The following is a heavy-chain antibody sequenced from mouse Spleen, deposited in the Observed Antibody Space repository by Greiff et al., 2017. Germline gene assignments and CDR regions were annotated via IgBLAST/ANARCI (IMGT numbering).Heavy chain of an antibody. CDR1: GYTFTDYY. V-gene: IGHV1-75*01. CDR3: ARDYGSSYRAWFAY. Sequence: VQLQQSGPELVKPGASVKISCKASGYTFTDYYINWVKQRPGQGLEWIGWIFPGSGSTYYNEKFKGKATLTVDKSSSTAYMLLSSLTSEDSAVYFCARDYGSSYRAWFAYWGQGTLVTVSA. CDR2: IFPGSGST. J-gene: IGHJ3*01. D-gene: IGHD1-1*01.